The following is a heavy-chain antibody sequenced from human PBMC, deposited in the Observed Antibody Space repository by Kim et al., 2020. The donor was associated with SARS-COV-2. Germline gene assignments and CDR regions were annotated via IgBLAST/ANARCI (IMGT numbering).Heavy chain of an antibody. D-gene: IGHD5-12*01. J-gene: IGHJ3*02. V-gene: IGHV3-30*02. Sequence: SVKGRFTISRDNSKNTLYLQMNSLRAEDTAVYYCANIIVATIAGRDAFDIWGQGTMVTVSS. CDR3: ANIIVATIAGRDAFDI.